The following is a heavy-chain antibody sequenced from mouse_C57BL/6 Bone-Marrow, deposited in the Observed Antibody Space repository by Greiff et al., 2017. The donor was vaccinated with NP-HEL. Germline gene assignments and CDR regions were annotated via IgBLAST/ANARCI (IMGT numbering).Heavy chain of an antibody. CDR3: TPIYYDYPLDY. Sequence: EVMLVESGGGLVQPGGSMKLSCVASGFTFSNYWMNWVRQSPEKGLEWVAQIRLKSDNYATHYAESVKGRFTISRDDSKSSVYLQMNNLRAEDTGIYYCTPIYYDYPLDYWGQGTSVTVSS. CDR1: GFTFSNYW. J-gene: IGHJ4*01. D-gene: IGHD2-4*01. CDR2: IRLKSDNYAT. V-gene: IGHV6-3*01.